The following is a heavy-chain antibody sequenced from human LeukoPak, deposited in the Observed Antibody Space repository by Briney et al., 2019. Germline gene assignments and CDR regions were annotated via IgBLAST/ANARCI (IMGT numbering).Heavy chain of an antibody. V-gene: IGHV1-2*02. J-gene: IGHJ3*02. CDR1: GYTFTGYY. D-gene: IGHD3-22*01. CDR3: ARQVGLFDPANALDI. Sequence: ASVKVSCKASGYTFTGYYMHWVRQAPGQGLEWMGWINPNSGGTNYAQKFQGRVTMTRDTSISTAYMELSRLRSDDTAVYYCARQVGLFDPANALDIWGQGTMVTVSS. CDR2: INPNSGGT.